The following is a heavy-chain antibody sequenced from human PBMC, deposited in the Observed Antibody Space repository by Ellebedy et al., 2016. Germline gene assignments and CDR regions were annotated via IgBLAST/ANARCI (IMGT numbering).Heavy chain of an antibody. Sequence: ASVKVSXKASRYTFTSYYMHWVRQAPGQGLEWMGIINPSGGSTSYAQKFQGRVTMTRDTSTSTVYMELRSLRSDDTAVYYCARAGGIAAVGKVLPMDVWGQGTTVTVSS. CDR2: INPSGGST. CDR3: ARAGGIAAVGKVLPMDV. CDR1: RYTFTSYY. D-gene: IGHD6-13*01. V-gene: IGHV1-46*01. J-gene: IGHJ6*02.